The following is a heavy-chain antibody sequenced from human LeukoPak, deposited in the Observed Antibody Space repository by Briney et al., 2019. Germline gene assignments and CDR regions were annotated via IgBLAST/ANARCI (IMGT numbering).Heavy chain of an antibody. V-gene: IGHV1-2*04. CDR2: INPNSGGT. CDR1: GYTFTGYY. J-gene: IGHJ6*04. Sequence: ASVKVSCKASGYTFTGYYMHWVRQAPGQGLEWMGWINPNSGGTKYAQKFQGWVTMTRDTSISTAYMELSRLRSDDTAVYYCARADLYYYGMDVWGKGTTVTVSS. CDR3: ARADLYYYGMDV.